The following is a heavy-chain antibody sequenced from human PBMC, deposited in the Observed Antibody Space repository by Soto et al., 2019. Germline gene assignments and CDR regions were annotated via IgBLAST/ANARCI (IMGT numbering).Heavy chain of an antibody. CDR3: ARGEEVARWSMES. V-gene: IGHV3-74*03. CDR1: GFIFKNYW. Sequence: EVSLVESGGGLVQPGGSLRLSRAASGFIFKNYWIHWVRQSPEKGLLWVSRIDSHGSSTTYAGSVRGRVTISRDNANNTVYLQMTGLMADEPSIYFCARGEEVARWSMESWGRGTVVTVSS. J-gene: IGHJ5*02. D-gene: IGHD2-15*01. CDR2: IDSHGSST.